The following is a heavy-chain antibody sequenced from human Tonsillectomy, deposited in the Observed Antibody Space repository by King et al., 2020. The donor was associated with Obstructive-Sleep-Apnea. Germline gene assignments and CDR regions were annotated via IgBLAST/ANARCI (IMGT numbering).Heavy chain of an antibody. Sequence: QLQESGPGLVKPSENLFLTCSVSGDSISSYYWSWIRQPPGKGLEWIGYTSYSVSTNYNPSLKSRVAISVDTSKNQFSLKITAVTAADTAVYYCARHERLEAFDIWGQGTKVTVSS. D-gene: IGHD1-1*01. V-gene: IGHV4-59*08. CDR1: GDSISSYY. J-gene: IGHJ3*02. CDR2: TSYSVST. CDR3: ARHERLEAFDI.